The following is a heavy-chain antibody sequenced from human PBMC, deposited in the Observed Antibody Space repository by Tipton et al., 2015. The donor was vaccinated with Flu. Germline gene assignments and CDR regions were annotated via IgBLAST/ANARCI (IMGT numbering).Heavy chain of an antibody. D-gene: IGHD2-15*01. CDR1: GGSISSYTYY. CDR2: IFHSGTT. V-gene: IGHV4-39*07. CDR3: TRQVEAATRSSS. Sequence: TLSLTCTVSGGSISSYTYYWGWFRQSPGTGLEWIGSIFHSGTTYYDLSLQSRVTISLDTSKNQFSLKMKSVTVADTAAYYCTRQVEAATRSSSWGQGTLVTVSS. J-gene: IGHJ4*02.